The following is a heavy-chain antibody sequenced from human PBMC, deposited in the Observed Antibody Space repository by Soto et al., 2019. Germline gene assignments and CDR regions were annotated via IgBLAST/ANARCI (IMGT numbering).Heavy chain of an antibody. D-gene: IGHD2-2*01. V-gene: IGHV1-46*01. Sequence: ASVKVSCKASGYTFTSYYMHWVRQAPGQGLEWMGIINPSGGSTSYAQKFQGRVTMTRDTSTSTVYMELSSLRSVDTAVYYCARDRIVVVPAATSITNYYYYYYGMDVWGQGTTVTVSS. CDR1: GYTFTSYY. CDR2: INPSGGST. J-gene: IGHJ6*02. CDR3: ARDRIVVVPAATSITNYYYYYYGMDV.